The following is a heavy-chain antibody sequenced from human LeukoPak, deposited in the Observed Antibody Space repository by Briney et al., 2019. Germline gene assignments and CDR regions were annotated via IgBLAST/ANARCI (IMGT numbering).Heavy chain of an antibody. J-gene: IGHJ4*02. D-gene: IGHD1-26*01. CDR3: ARGSGIYSSPVDY. CDR2: ISSSSSYI. Sequence: GGSLRLSCAASGFTFSSYSMNWVRQAPGKGLEWVSSISSSSSYIYYADSVKGRFTISRDDAKNSLYLQMNSLRAEDTAVYYCARGSGIYSSPVDYWGQGTLVTVSS. V-gene: IGHV3-21*01. CDR1: GFTFSSYS.